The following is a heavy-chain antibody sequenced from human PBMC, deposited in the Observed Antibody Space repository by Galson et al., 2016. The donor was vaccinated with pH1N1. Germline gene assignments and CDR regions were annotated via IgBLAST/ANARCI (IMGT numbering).Heavy chain of an antibody. CDR3: VRDRRGVVVVVAAIPGWFDP. Sequence: SLRLSCAASGFIFSSYWMSWVRQAPGKGLEWVANIKQDGSEEYYVDSVKGRFTISRGNAKNSLYLQMNSLRAEDTALYYCVRDRRGVVVVVAAIPGWFDPWGQGTLVTVSS. D-gene: IGHD2-15*01. CDR1: GFIFSSYW. CDR2: IKQDGSEE. J-gene: IGHJ5*02. V-gene: IGHV3-7*01.